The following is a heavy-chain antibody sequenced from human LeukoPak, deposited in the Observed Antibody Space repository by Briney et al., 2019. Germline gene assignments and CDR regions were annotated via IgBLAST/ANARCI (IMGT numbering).Heavy chain of an antibody. CDR1: GFTFSGSA. J-gene: IGHJ6*03. D-gene: IGHD2-2*01. Sequence: GGSLRLSCAASGFTFSGSAMHWVRQASGKGLEWVGRIRSKANSYATAYAASVKGRFTISRDDSKNTAYLQMNSLKTEDTAVYYCTRFDVVPAAQTQTYYYYYMDVWGKGTTVTVSS. CDR2: IRSKANSYAT. CDR3: TRFDVVPAAQTQTYYYYYMDV. V-gene: IGHV3-73*01.